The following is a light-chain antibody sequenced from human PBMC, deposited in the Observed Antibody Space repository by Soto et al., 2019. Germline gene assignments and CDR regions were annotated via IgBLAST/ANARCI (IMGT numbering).Light chain of an antibody. CDR2: AAS. CDR1: QSISTS. J-gene: IGKJ2*01. V-gene: IGKV1-39*01. Sequence: DIQMTQSPSSLSASVGDRVTITCRASQSISTSLNWYQQKPGKAPKLLIYAASSLQSGVPSGFSGSGSGTDFTFAISSLQPEDFATYYCQQTYTTPHTSGQGTKGDIK. CDR3: QQTYTTPHT.